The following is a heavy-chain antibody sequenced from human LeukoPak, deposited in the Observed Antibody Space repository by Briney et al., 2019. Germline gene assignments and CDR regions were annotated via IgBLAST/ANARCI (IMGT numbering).Heavy chain of an antibody. CDR1: GFIFSNYA. CDR3: VKDRDDSGMPEGTFDS. D-gene: IGHD2-2*01. CDR2: ISGSGSGT. J-gene: IGHJ4*02. Sequence: GGSLRLSCAASGFIFSNYAMNWVRQAPGKGLEWVSGISGSGSGTYYADSVNGRVTISRDNPKSTLFLQMTSLSAEDTAIYYCVKDRDDSGMPEGTFDSWGQGTLVTVSS. V-gene: IGHV3-23*01.